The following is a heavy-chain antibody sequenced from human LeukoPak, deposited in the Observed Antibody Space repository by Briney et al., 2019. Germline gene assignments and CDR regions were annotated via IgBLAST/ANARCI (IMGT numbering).Heavy chain of an antibody. Sequence: PGGSLRLSCAASGFTFTRYDMSWVRQAPGKGLEWVSAISGSGGSTYYADSVKGRFTISRDNSKNTLYLQMNSLRAEDTAVYYCAKGGQSIAAAGEPGFFLYWGQGTLVTVSS. V-gene: IGHV3-23*01. J-gene: IGHJ4*02. CDR1: GFTFTRYD. CDR3: AKGGQSIAAAGEPGFFLY. D-gene: IGHD6-13*01. CDR2: ISGSGGST.